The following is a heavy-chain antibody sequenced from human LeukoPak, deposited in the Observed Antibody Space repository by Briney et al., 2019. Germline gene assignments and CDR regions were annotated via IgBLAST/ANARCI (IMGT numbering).Heavy chain of an antibody. Sequence: GGSLRLSCAASGFSFNDAWLSWVRQAPGKGLEWVGRIKRKTDGGTTDYAAPVKGRFTISRDDSKTSLYLQMNNLKTEDTAVYYCTTDTRRVVVPKWGQGTLVTVSS. CDR3: TTDTRRVVVPK. CDR2: IKRKTDGGTT. D-gene: IGHD2-15*01. CDR1: GFSFNDAW. V-gene: IGHV3-15*01. J-gene: IGHJ4*02.